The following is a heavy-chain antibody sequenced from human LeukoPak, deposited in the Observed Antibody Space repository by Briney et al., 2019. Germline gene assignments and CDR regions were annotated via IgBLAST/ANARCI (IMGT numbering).Heavy chain of an antibody. CDR3: ARGGWIFRVVHNWFDP. V-gene: IGHV4-4*07. CDR2: IYTSGST. CDR1: GGSISSYY. D-gene: IGHD3-3*01. Sequence: PSETLSLTCTVSGGSISSYYWSWIRQPAGKGLEWIGRIYTSGSTNYNPSLKSRVTMSVDTSKNQFSLKLSSVTAADTAVYYCARGGWIFRVVHNWFDPWGQGTLVTVSS. J-gene: IGHJ5*02.